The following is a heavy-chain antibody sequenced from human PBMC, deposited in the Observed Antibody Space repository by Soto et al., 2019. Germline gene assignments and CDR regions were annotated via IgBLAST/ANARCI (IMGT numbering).Heavy chain of an antibody. V-gene: IGHV4-59*01. CDR2: FLSTGST. J-gene: IGHJ5*02. CDR1: GVSISGSS. Sequence: QVQLQEPGPGLVKPSETLSLTCTVSGVSISGSSWSWIRQPPGKGLGWIGYFLSTGSTNYNPSLGSRVTISVDTSKNQFSLNLTSVTAADTAVYYCVRGNGWYHPWGQGTLVTVSS. CDR3: VRGNGWYHP. D-gene: IGHD6-19*01.